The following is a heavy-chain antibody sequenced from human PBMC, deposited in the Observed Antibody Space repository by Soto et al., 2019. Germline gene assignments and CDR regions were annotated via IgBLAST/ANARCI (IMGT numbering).Heavy chain of an antibody. D-gene: IGHD6-19*01. CDR3: ARSYSSGWYDY. V-gene: IGHV4-59*01. CDR1: GGSISSYY. Sequence: SETLSLTCTVSGGSISSYYWSWIRQPPGKGLEWIGYIYYSGSTNYNPSLKSRVTISVDTSKNQFSLKLSSVTAADTAVYYCARSYSSGWYDYWGQGTLVTVSS. J-gene: IGHJ4*02. CDR2: IYYSGST.